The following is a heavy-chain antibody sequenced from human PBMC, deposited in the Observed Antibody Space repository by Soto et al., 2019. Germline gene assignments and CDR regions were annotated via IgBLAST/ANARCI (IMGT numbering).Heavy chain of an antibody. Sequence: VSDRASVGPGITPAIGWVRQATGPGLAWMGGIIPIFGTANYAQKFQGRVTITADESTSTAYMELSSLRSEDTAVYYCASFSVDTAIIPASAGWFDPWGQ. V-gene: IGHV1-69*01. CDR1: VGPGITPA. D-gene: IGHD5-18*01. J-gene: IGHJ5*02. CDR3: ASFSVDTAIIPASAGWFDP. CDR2: IIPIFGTA.